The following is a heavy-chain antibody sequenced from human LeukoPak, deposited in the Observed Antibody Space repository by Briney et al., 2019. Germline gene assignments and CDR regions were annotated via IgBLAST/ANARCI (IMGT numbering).Heavy chain of an antibody. J-gene: IGHJ5*02. D-gene: IGHD6-19*01. CDR3: AKGAWLDGS. V-gene: IGHV1-69*04. CDR1: GGTFSSYA. CDR2: IIPILGIA. Sequence: SVKVSCKASGGTFSSYAISWVRQAPGQGLEWMGRIIPILGIANYAQKFQGRVTITADKSTSTAYMELSSLRSEDTAVYHCAKGAWLDGSWGLGTLVTVSS.